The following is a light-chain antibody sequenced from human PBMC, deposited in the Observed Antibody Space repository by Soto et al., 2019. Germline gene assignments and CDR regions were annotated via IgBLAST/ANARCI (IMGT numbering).Light chain of an antibody. CDR3: QQSYSAPT. V-gene: IGKV1-39*01. CDR1: QSIGDY. Sequence: DIQMTQSPSSLSASVGDRVSITCRASQSIGDYLSWYQQKPGKAPKLLIYAAASLQSGVPSGFGGSGSGTDFTLTIRSLQPEDFATYYCQQSYSAPTFGQGTKVEIK. CDR2: AAA. J-gene: IGKJ1*01.